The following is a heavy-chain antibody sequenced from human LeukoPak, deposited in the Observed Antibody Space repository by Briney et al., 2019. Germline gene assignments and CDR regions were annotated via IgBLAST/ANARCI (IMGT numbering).Heavy chain of an antibody. CDR1: GFTFTNYW. Sequence: GGSLRLSCAASGFTFTNYWMTWVRQVPGKGLEWVANINREGNEKYYVDSVKGRFTISRDNAKNSVDLQMDSLRVEDTAVYYCARVGTWVLQRVFDFWGQGTLVTVSS. D-gene: IGHD2/OR15-2a*01. CDR3: ARVGTWVLQRVFDF. CDR2: INREGNEK. J-gene: IGHJ4*02. V-gene: IGHV3-7*01.